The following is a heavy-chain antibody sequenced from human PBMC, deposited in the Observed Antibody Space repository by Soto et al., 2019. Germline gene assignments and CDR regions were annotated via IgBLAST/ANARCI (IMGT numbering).Heavy chain of an antibody. CDR2: INTLSSAI. J-gene: IGHJ4*02. V-gene: IGHV3-11*01. CDR3: ARRLQWQLRPLDS. CDR1: GFIFSDYY. D-gene: IGHD6-19*01. Sequence: QEHLMGSGGGLVKPGGSLRLSCAGSGFIFSDYYITWIRRAPGKGLEWVSYINTLSSAIYYADSVKGRFTISRDNAKNSVYLQMNSLRAEDTAVYYCARRLQWQLRPLDSWGRGTLVTVSS.